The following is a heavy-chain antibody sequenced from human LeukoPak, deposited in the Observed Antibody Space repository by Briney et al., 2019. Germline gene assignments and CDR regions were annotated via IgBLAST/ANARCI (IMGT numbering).Heavy chain of an antibody. J-gene: IGHJ6*03. D-gene: IGHD6-13*01. Sequence: GGSLRLSCAASGFTFSNHAMSWVRQAPGKGLDWVSAISGSSGDSTYYADSVKGRFTISRDNAKNTLHLQMTSLRAEDTAVYYCAKDLEAAALYYYYYMDVWGKGTTVTVSS. CDR3: AKDLEAAALYYYYYMDV. CDR2: ISGSSGDST. V-gene: IGHV3-23*01. CDR1: GFTFSNHA.